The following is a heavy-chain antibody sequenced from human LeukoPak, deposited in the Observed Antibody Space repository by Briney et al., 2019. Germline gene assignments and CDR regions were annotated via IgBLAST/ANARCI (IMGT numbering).Heavy chain of an antibody. CDR1: GGSISSGGYY. Sequence: SQTLSLTCTVSGGSISSGGYYWSWIRQHPGKGLECIGYIYYSGSTYYNPSLKSRITISVDTSKNQFSLRLSSVTAADTAVYYCARHLSDAEKSVSGWTGFDYWGQGTLVTVSS. CDR3: ARHLSDAEKSVSGWTGFDY. V-gene: IGHV4-31*03. D-gene: IGHD6-19*01. CDR2: IYYSGST. J-gene: IGHJ4*02.